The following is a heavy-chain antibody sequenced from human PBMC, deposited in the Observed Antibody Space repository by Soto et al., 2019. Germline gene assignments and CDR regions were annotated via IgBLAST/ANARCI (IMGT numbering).Heavy chain of an antibody. D-gene: IGHD6-13*01. Sequence: PSETLSLTCTVSGGSISSYYWSWIRQPPGKGLEWIGYIYYSGSTNYNPSLKSRVTISVDTSKNQFSLKLSSVTAADTAVYYCARTVRIAAAGNWFDPWGQGTLVTVS. CDR3: ARTVRIAAAGNWFDP. CDR1: GGSISSYY. CDR2: IYYSGST. V-gene: IGHV4-59*08. J-gene: IGHJ5*02.